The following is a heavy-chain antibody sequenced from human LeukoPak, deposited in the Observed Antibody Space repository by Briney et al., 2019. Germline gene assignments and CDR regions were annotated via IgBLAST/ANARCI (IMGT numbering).Heavy chain of an antibody. V-gene: IGHV4-4*07. D-gene: IGHD2-2*01. CDR2: IYTSGST. CDR3: ARRVGYCSSTSCYSSWFDP. CDR1: GGSISSYY. J-gene: IGHJ5*02. Sequence: PSETLSLTCTVSGGSISSYYWSWIRQPAGKGLEWIGRIYTSGSTNYNPSLKSRVTISVDKSKNQFSLKLSSVTAADTAVYYCARRVGYCSSTSCYSSWFDPWGQGTLVTVSS.